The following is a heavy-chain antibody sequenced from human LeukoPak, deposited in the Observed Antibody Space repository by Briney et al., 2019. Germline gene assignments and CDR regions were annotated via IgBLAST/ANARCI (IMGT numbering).Heavy chain of an antibody. CDR2: ISAYNGNT. Sequence: ASVKVSCKASGYTFTSYGISWVRQAPGQGLEWMGWISAYNGNTNYAQKLQGRVTMTTDTSTSTAYMELRSLRSDDTAVYYCARDRYSYGQRKLAFDYWGQGTLVTVSS. J-gene: IGHJ4*02. CDR3: ARDRYSYGQRKLAFDY. CDR1: GYTFTSYG. V-gene: IGHV1-18*01. D-gene: IGHD5-18*01.